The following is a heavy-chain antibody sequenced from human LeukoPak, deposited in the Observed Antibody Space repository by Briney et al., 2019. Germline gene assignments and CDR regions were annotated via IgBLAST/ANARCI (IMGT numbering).Heavy chain of an antibody. V-gene: IGHV1-69*01. D-gene: IGHD2-2*01. Sequence: SLKLSCKASGGTFSSYAISWVRQAPGQGLEWMGGIIPIFGTANYAQKFQGRVTITADESTSTAYMELSSLRSEDTAVYYCARGTEGLDAFDIWGQGTMVTVSS. CDR3: ARGTEGLDAFDI. CDR2: IIPIFGTA. J-gene: IGHJ3*02. CDR1: GGTFSSYA.